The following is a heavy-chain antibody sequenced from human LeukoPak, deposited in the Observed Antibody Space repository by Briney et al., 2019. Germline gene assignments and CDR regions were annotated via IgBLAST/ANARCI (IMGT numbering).Heavy chain of an antibody. CDR1: GGTFISYA. V-gene: IGHV1-69*13. CDR3: ARDQDCSGGSCYWH. D-gene: IGHD2-15*01. Sequence: SVKVSFKASGGTFISYAISWVRQAPGQGLEWMGGIIPIFGTANYAQKFQGRVTITADESMSTAYMELSSLRSEDTAVYYCARDQDCSGGSCYWHWGQGTLVTVSS. CDR2: IIPIFGTA. J-gene: IGHJ4*02.